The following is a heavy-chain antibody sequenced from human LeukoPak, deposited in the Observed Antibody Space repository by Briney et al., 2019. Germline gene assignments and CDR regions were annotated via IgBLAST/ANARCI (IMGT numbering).Heavy chain of an antibody. J-gene: IGHJ3*02. CDR3: ARDREGATFSAFDI. V-gene: IGHV3-21*01. CDR2: ISSSSSYI. D-gene: IGHD1-26*01. CDR1: GFTFSSYS. Sequence: GGSLRLSCAASGFTFSSYSMNWVRQAPGKGLEWVSSISSSSSYIYYADSVKGRFTISRDNAKNSLYLQMNSLRAEDTAVYYCARDREGATFSAFDIWGKGQWSPSLQ.